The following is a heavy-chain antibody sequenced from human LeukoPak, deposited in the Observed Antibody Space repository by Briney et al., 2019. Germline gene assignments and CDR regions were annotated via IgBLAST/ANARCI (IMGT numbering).Heavy chain of an antibody. D-gene: IGHD2-2*01. CDR1: GGSISSSSYY. J-gene: IGHJ4*02. V-gene: IGHV4-39*01. Sequence: SETLSLTCTISGGSIVSGGSISSSSYYWGWIRQPPGVGLEWIGSIYYSGTTYYNPSLKSRVTISVDTSKNQFSLKLSSATAADTAVYYCARHSPYQLLADFDYWGQGTLVTVSS. CDR3: ARHSPYQLLADFDY. CDR2: IYYSGTT.